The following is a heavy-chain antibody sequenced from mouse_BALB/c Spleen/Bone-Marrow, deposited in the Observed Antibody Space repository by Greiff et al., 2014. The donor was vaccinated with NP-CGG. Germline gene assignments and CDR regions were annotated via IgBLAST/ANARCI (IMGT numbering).Heavy chain of an antibody. CDR1: GYTFTAYV. D-gene: IGHD2-4*01. Sequence: EVQLQQSGPELVKPGASVKMSCKASGYTFTAYVMHWVKQKPGQGLEWIGYINPYNDGTKYNETFKGKATLTSDKSSSTAYMELSSLTSEDSAVYYCAREGGLRRGDYYAMDYWGQGTSVTVSS. V-gene: IGHV1-14*01. CDR3: AREGGLRRGDYYAMDY. CDR2: INPYNDGT. J-gene: IGHJ4*01.